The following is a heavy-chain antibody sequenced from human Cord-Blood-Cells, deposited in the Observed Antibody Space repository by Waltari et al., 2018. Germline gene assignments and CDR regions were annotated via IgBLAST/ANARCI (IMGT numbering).Heavy chain of an antibody. J-gene: IGHJ2*01. CDR1: GFTCSSYA. CDR2: ISGSGGST. Sequence: EVQLLESGGGLVQPGGSLRLSCAASGFTCSSYAMSWVRQAPGKGLEWVSAISGSGGSTYYADSVKGRFTISRDNSKNTLYLQMNSLRAEDTAVYYCAKGWSWNYWYFDLWGRGTLVTVSS. V-gene: IGHV3-23*01. CDR3: AKGWSWNYWYFDL. D-gene: IGHD1-1*01.